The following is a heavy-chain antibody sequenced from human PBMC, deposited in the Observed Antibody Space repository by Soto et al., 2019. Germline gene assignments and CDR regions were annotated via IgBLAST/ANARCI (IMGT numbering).Heavy chain of an antibody. Sequence: PGGSLRLFCAASGFTFSSYAMNWVRQTQEKGLEWVSSISSTSSYTHYSDSVKGRFTISRDNANNSLFLQMNSLRAEDTATYYCARDLALAGNYWGQGVLVTVSS. CDR1: GFTFSSYA. CDR3: ARDLALAGNY. D-gene: IGHD6-19*01. CDR2: ISSTSSYT. V-gene: IGHV3-21*01. J-gene: IGHJ4*02.